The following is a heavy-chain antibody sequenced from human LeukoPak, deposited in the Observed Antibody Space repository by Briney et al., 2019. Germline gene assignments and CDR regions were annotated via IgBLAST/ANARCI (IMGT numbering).Heavy chain of an antibody. J-gene: IGHJ4*02. CDR3: AREGDYYCSGGSCYDY. V-gene: IGHV3-7*01. D-gene: IGHD2-15*01. Sequence: GGSLRLPCAASGFTFSSYWMSWVRQAPGKGLEWVANIKQDGSEKYYVDSVKGRFTISRDNAKNSLYLQMNSLRAEDTAVYYCAREGDYYCSGGSCYDYWGQGTLVTVSS. CDR1: GFTFSSYW. CDR2: IKQDGSEK.